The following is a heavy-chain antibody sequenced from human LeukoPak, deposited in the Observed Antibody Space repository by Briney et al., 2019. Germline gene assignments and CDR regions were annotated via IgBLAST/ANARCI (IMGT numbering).Heavy chain of an antibody. CDR3: AREPRVRFLEWENWFDP. CDR1: GGSFSGYY. CDR2: INHSGST. D-gene: IGHD3-3*01. Sequence: SETLSLTCAVYGGSFSGYYWSWIRQPPGKGLEWIGEINHSGSTNYNPSLKSRVTISVDTSKNQFSLKLSSVTAADTAVYYCAREPRVRFLEWENWFDPWGQGTLVTVSS. V-gene: IGHV4-34*01. J-gene: IGHJ5*02.